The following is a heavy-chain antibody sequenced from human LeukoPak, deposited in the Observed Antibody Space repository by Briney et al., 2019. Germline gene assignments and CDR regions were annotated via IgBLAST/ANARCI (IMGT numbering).Heavy chain of an antibody. D-gene: IGHD3-10*01. CDR2: IYYSGST. CDR1: GGSISSYY. Sequence: SETLSLTCTVSGGSISSYYWSWIRQPPGKGLEWIGYIYYSGSTNYNPSLKSRVTISVDTSKNQFSLKLSSVTAADTAVYYCARGTMVRKANSYWYFDLWGRGTLVTVSS. CDR3: ARGTMVRKANSYWYFDL. J-gene: IGHJ2*01. V-gene: IGHV4-59*08.